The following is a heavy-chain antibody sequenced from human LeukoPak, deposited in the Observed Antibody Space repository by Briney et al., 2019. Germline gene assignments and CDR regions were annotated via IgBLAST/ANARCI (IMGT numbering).Heavy chain of an antibody. D-gene: IGHD3-22*01. Sequence: SVKVSCKASGGTFSSYAISWVRQAPGQGLEWMGGIIPIFGTANYAQKFQGRVTITADESTSTAYMELSSLRSEDTAVYYCARVYDSSDFAFDIWGQGTMVTVSS. V-gene: IGHV1-69*13. J-gene: IGHJ3*02. CDR1: GGTFSSYA. CDR3: ARVYDSSDFAFDI. CDR2: IIPIFGTA.